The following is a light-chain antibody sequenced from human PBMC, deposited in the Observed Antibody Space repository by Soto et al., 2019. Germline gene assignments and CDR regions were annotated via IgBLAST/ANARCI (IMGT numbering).Light chain of an antibody. CDR3: QQLNGSPWT. CDR2: GAS. Sequence: IQFTQSPSSLSASVGDRVTITCRASPAIASFLAWYQQKPGTAPKLLIYGASTLQSGVPSRFSGSRSGTDYTLTIASLQPEDFATYYCQQLNGSPWTLGQGTKVDIK. V-gene: IGKV1-9*01. CDR1: PAIASF. J-gene: IGKJ1*01.